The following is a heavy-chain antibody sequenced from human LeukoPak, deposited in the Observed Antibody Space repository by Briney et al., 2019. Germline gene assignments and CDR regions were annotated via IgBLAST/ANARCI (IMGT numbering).Heavy chain of an antibody. CDR1: GDSVTSGGYY. V-gene: IGHV4-31*03. J-gene: IGHJ4*02. CDR2: IYYTGST. Sequence: SETLSLTCTVSGDSVTSGGYYWNWIRQHPVKGLEWIGYIYYTGSTNYNPSLKSRINISADTSKNQFSLKLKSVTAADTAIYYCARSGLYYPGSGSFDYWGQGALVTVSS. CDR3: ARSGLYYPGSGSFDY. D-gene: IGHD3-10*01.